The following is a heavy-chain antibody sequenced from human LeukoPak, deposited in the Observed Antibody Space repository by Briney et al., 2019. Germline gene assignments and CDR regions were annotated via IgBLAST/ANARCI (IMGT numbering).Heavy chain of an antibody. CDR3: ARRVSVGFDP. CDR1: GLSFPTFW. CDR2: IYPGDSDT. V-gene: IGHV5-51*01. D-gene: IGHD6-19*01. Sequence: GECRNISCQGSGLSFPTFWIGWVRPVPGKGLEWMGIIYPGDSDTRYSPSFQGQVTISADKSISTAYLQWSSLKASDTAMYYCARRVSVGFDPWGQGTLVTVSS. J-gene: IGHJ5*02.